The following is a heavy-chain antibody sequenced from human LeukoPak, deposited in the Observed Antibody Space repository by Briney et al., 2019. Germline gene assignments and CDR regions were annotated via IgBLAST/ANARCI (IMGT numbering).Heavy chain of an antibody. Sequence: ASVKVSCKASGYTFTDYYIQWVRQAPGQGLEWMGWIAPNSGDTNYARGFQDRVTMTRDTSISTAYMELSRLKFDDTAVYYCARDIGSGWYWIGGNYWGQGTLVTVSS. J-gene: IGHJ4*02. D-gene: IGHD6-19*01. CDR1: GYTFTDYY. CDR3: ARDIGSGWYWIGGNY. V-gene: IGHV1-2*02. CDR2: IAPNSGDT.